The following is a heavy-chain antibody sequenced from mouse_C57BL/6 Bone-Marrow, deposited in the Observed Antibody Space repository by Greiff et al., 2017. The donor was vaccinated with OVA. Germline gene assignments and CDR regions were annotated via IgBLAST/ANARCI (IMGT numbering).Heavy chain of an antibody. CDR3: ARGRSTVGAPYWDFDV. CDR2: SRNKANDYTT. V-gene: IGHV7-1*01. Sequence: EVKLVESGGGLVQSGRSLRLSCATSGFTFSDFYMEWVRQAPGKGLEWIAASRNKANDYTTEYSASVKGRFIVSRDTSKSIRNRQMNGRRAEDTASYYCARGRSTVGAPYWDFDVWGTGTTVTVSA. CDR1: GFTFSDFY. D-gene: IGHD1-1*01. J-gene: IGHJ1*03.